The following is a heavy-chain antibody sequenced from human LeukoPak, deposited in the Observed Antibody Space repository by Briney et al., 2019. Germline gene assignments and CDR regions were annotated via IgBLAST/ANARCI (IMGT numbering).Heavy chain of an antibody. CDR1: GFTFGTYS. V-gene: IGHV3-48*04. Sequence: GGSLRLSCAASGFTFGTYSMNWVRQAPGKGLEWVSYISSSSSTIYYADSVKGRFTISRDNAKNSLYLQMSSLRAEDTAVYYCARGGGSSVAGFDYWGQGTLVTVSS. CDR2: ISSSSSTI. J-gene: IGHJ4*02. D-gene: IGHD6-19*01. CDR3: ARGGGSSVAGFDY.